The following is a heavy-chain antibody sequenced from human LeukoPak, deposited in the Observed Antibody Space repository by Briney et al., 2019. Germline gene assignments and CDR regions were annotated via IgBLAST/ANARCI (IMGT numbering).Heavy chain of an antibody. D-gene: IGHD6-19*01. CDR3: ATLAVAGTGGWFDP. V-gene: IGHV1-18*01. Sequence: ASVKVSCKASGYTFTSYGISWVRQAPGQGLEWMGWISAYNGNTNYAQKLQGRVTMTTDTSTDTAYMELSSLRSEDTAVYYCATLAVAGTGGWFDPWGQGTLVTVSS. J-gene: IGHJ5*02. CDR2: ISAYNGNT. CDR1: GYTFTSYG.